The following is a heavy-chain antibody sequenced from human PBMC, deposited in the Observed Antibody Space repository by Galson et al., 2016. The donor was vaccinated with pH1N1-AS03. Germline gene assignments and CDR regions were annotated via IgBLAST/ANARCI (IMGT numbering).Heavy chain of an antibody. J-gene: IGHJ4*02. CDR3: ARDDSSGWYIDY. CDR2: ISSSGGTL. V-gene: IGHV3-48*01. D-gene: IGHD6-19*01. CDR1: GFTFSNVW. Sequence: SLRLSCAASGFTFSNVWLTWVRQPPGKGLEWVSYISSSGGTLYYADSVKGRFIISRDNARNSLFLHMNSLRAEDTAVYYCARDDSSGWYIDYWGQGTLVTVSS.